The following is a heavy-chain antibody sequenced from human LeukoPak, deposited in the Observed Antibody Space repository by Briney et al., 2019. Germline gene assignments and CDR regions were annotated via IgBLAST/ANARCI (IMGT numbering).Heavy chain of an antibody. J-gene: IGHJ4*02. Sequence: PGGSLRLSCAASGFTFSSYWMHWVRQPPGEGLVWVSLINSDGSSTTYADSVKGRFTISRDNAKNTLYLQMNSLRAEDTAVYYCARVSGPSWGQGTLVTVSS. CDR2: INSDGSST. CDR3: ARVSGPS. V-gene: IGHV3-74*01. CDR1: GFTFSSYW. D-gene: IGHD6-19*01.